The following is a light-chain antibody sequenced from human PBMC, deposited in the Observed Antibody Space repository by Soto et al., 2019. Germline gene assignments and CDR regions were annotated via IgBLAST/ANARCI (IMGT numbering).Light chain of an antibody. V-gene: IGLV1-44*01. CDR2: SNY. J-gene: IGLJ2*01. CDR1: SSNIGSNT. CDR3: ATWDDSLNGPV. Sequence: QSVLTQAPSASGTPGQRVTISCSGSSSNIGSNTVNWYQQLPGTAPKLLIYSNYQRPSGVPDRFSGSKSDTSALLAISGLQSEDEADYYCATWDDSLNGPVFGGGTKVTVL.